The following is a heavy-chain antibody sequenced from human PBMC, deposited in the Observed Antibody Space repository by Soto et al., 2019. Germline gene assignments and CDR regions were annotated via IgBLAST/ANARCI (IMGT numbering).Heavy chain of an antibody. D-gene: IGHD3-3*01. CDR1: GFTFSSYA. CDR2: ISGSGGST. Sequence: PGGSLSLSCAASGFTFSSYAMSWVRQAPGKGLEWVSAISGSGGSTYYADSVKGRFTISRDNSKNTLYLQMNSLRAEDTAVYYCAKDKKSRFLFGSPFDYWGQGTLVTVSS. CDR3: AKDKKSRFLFGSPFDY. J-gene: IGHJ4*02. V-gene: IGHV3-23*01.